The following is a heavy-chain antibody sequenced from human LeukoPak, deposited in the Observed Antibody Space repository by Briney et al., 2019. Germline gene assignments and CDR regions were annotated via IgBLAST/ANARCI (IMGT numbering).Heavy chain of an antibody. Sequence: SSQTMSLTCTVSGGSISSGDYYWSWIRQPPGKGLEWIGYIYYSGSTYYNPSLKSRVTISVDTSKNQFSLKLSSVTAADTAVYYCARDGFQVAAGIDAFDIWGQGTMVTVSS. J-gene: IGHJ3*02. CDR2: IYYSGST. CDR3: ARDGFQVAAGIDAFDI. V-gene: IGHV4-30-4*08. D-gene: IGHD6-13*01. CDR1: GGSISSGDYY.